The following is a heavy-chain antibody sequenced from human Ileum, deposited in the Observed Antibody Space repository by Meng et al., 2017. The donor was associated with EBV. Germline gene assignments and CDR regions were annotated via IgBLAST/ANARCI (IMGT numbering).Heavy chain of an antibody. D-gene: IGHD4-17*01. J-gene: IGHJ4*02. CDR1: GCFHRSSSCF. Sequence: QVQAAASGLLLAYDSPSLTCTVSGCFHRSSSCFWGWGRPPPGKGLEWIVSMEYSGRSAYNPSFDRRVTIFVDTSKNQFSLKLSSVTAADTAVDYCVRRQKSDGDYAHFDHWGQGNLVTVSS. CDR2: MEYSGRS. V-gene: IGHV4-39*01. CDR3: VRRQKSDGDYAHFDH.